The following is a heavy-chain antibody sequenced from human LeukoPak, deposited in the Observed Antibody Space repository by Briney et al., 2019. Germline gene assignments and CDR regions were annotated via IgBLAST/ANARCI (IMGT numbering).Heavy chain of an antibody. V-gene: IGHV3-66*01. CDR1: GFTVSSNC. D-gene: IGHD1-26*01. J-gene: IGHJ4*02. Sequence: GGSLRLSCAASGFTVSSNCMAWVRQAPGKGLEWVSLIYTGGTTYYADSVKGRFTISRDNSKNTLYLQMNSLRADDAAVYYCAKARGGATYPSFDYWGQGTLVTVSP. CDR2: IYTGGTT. CDR3: AKARGGATYPSFDY.